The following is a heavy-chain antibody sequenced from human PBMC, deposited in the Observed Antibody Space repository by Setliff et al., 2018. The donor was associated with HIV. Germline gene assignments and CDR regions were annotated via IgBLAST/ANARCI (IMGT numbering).Heavy chain of an antibody. CDR1: GFTFSSYA. D-gene: IGHD3-3*01. CDR2: ISYDGSNK. V-gene: IGHV3-30*04. J-gene: IGHJ4*02. Sequence: GGSLRLSCAASGFTFSSYAIHWVRQAPGKGLEWVALISYDGSNKYYADSVKGRFTISRDNSKNTLYLQMNSLRAEDTAVYYCARERLRFLEWLPLDYWGQGTLVTVSS. CDR3: ARERLRFLEWLPLDY.